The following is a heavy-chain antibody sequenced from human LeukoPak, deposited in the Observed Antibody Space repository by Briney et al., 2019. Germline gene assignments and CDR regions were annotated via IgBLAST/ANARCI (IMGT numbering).Heavy chain of an antibody. D-gene: IGHD3-9*01. J-gene: IGHJ4*02. V-gene: IGHV4-30-2*01. Sequence: SETLSLTCGVSGGSISGGGYSWVWLPQAPGKDRKGFGYIYHSGSNHYNPSLKSRVTISVDTSKNQCSLKLRSVPAADTVVYYCASTYFEMLTGTRIGVYFDYWGQGTLVTVSS. CDR1: GGSISGGGYS. CDR2: IYHSGSN. CDR3: ASTYFEMLTGTRIGVYFDY.